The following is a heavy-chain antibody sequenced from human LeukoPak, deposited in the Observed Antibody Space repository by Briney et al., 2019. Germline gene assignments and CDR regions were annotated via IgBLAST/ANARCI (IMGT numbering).Heavy chain of an antibody. CDR1: GFTLSRSW. V-gene: IGHV3-7*05. Sequence: GGSLRLSCAASGFTLSRSWMSWVRQAPGKELEWVANINQDGSQKNYVDSVKGRFTISRDNAKNSLYLQMNSLRAEDTAVYYCARAYQTDYWGQGTLVTVSS. CDR3: ARAYQTDY. D-gene: IGHD2-2*01. CDR2: INQDGSQK. J-gene: IGHJ4*02.